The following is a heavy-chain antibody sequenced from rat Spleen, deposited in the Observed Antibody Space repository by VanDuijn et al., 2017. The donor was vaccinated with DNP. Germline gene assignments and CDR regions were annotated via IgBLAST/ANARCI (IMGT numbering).Heavy chain of an antibody. J-gene: IGHJ4*01. CDR2: INTDGGTT. Sequence: EVQLVESGGGLVQPGRSLKLSCAASGFTFSNYWMYWIRQVPGKGLEWVASINTDGGTTDYPDSVKGRFTISRDNAENTIYLQMNSLRSEDTATYYCAKDRQGGYAMDAWGQGTSVTVSS. CDR3: AKDRQGGYAMDA. V-gene: IGHV5-58*01. CDR1: GFTFSNYW.